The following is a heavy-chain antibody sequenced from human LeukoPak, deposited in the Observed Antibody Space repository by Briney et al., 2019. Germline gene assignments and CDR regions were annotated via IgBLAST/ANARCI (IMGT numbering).Heavy chain of an antibody. Sequence: GGSLRLSCAASGFTFSSCWMHWVRQAPGKGLVWVSRINSDGSSTTYADSVKGRFTISRDNAKNTLCLQMNSLRAEDTAVYYCARVFWYDSSFDYWGQGTLVTVSS. CDR3: ARVFWYDSSFDY. CDR2: INSDGSST. V-gene: IGHV3-74*01. J-gene: IGHJ4*02. D-gene: IGHD3-22*01. CDR1: GFTFSSCW.